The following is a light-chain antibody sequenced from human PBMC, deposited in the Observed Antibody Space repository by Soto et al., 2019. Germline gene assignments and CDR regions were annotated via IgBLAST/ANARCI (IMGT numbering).Light chain of an antibody. V-gene: IGKV3-20*01. Sequence: IVLTHSPGTLSLSPGERATLSCGASQTVRNNYLAWYQQKPGQSPMLLIYDASSRATGIPDRFSGGGSGTDFTLTISRPEPEDFEVYYCQQFSSYPLTSGGGTKVDSK. CDR3: QQFSSYPLT. CDR2: DAS. CDR1: QTVRNNY. J-gene: IGKJ4*01.